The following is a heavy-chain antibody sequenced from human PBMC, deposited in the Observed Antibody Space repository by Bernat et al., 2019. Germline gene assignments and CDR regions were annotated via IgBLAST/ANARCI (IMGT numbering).Heavy chain of an antibody. J-gene: IGHJ4*02. CDR1: GGSISSDY. CDR2: IYKSGST. CDR3: ARIGYGDLYDDFDI. V-gene: IGHV4-59*01. D-gene: IGHD5-12*01. Sequence: QVQLQESGPGLVKPSETLSLTCTVSGGSISSDYWSWIRQPPGKGLEWIGYIYKSGSTNYNPSLKSRVTISVDTSKNQFSLKLSSVTAADTAVYYCARIGYGDLYDDFDIWGQGTMVTVSS.